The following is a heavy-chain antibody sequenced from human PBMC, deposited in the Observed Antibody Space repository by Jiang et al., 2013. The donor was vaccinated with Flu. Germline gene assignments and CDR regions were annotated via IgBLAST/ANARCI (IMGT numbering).Heavy chain of an antibody. Sequence: PGLVKPSQTLSLTCTVSVAPSAVVVTTGVGSASPQGRAWSGLGTSITWEHLLQPSLKSRVTISVDTSKNQFSLKLSSVTAADTAVYYCARAIKGVYYYDSSGYDFWGQGATVTVSS. V-gene: IGHV4-30-4*01. D-gene: IGHD3-22*01. CDR1: VAPSAVVVTT. J-gene: IGHJ6*02. CDR3: ARAIKGVYYYDSSGYDF. CDR2: SITWEH.